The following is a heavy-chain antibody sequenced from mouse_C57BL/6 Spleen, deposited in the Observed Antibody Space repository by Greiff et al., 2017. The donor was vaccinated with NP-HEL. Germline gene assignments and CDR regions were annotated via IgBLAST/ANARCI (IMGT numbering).Heavy chain of an antibody. Sequence: DAGGGLVQPKGSLKLSCAASGFSFNTYAMNWVRQAPGKGLEWVARIRSKSNNYATYYADSVKDRFTISRDDSESMLYLQMNNLKTEDTAMYYCVRRRRRPYYAMDYWGQGTSVTVSS. J-gene: IGHJ4*01. D-gene: IGHD1-2*01. CDR2: IRSKSNNYAT. V-gene: IGHV10-1*01. CDR1: GFSFNTYA. CDR3: VRRRRRPYYAMDY.